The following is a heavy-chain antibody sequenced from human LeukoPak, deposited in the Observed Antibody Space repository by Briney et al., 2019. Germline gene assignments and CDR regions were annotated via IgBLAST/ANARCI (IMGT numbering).Heavy chain of an antibody. V-gene: IGHV4-59*08. Sequence: SETLSLTCTVSGGSISSYYWSWIRQPPGKGLEWIGNIYYSGSTNYNPSLKSRVTISVDTSKNQFSLKLSSVTAADTAVYYCARAMGAADYWGQGTLVTVSS. CDR1: GGSISSYY. CDR2: IYYSGST. D-gene: IGHD1-26*01. J-gene: IGHJ4*02. CDR3: ARAMGAADY.